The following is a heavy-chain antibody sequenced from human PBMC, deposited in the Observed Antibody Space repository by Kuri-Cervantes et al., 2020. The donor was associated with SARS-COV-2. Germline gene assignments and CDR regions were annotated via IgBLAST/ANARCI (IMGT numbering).Heavy chain of an antibody. CDR3: ARDVSRNWFDP. CDR1: GFTFSSYA. Sequence: GESLKISCAASGFTFSSYAMHWVRQAPGKGLEWVAVISYDGSNKYYADSVKGRFTISRDNSKNTLYLQMNSLRAEDTAVYYCARDVSRNWFDPWGQGTLVTVSS. CDR2: ISYDGSNK. J-gene: IGHJ5*02. D-gene: IGHD5/OR15-5a*01. V-gene: IGHV3-30*01.